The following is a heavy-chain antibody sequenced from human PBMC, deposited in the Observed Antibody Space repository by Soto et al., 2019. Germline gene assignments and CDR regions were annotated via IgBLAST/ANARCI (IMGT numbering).Heavy chain of an antibody. CDR2: INPSGGST. V-gene: IGHV1-46*01. J-gene: IGHJ6*03. D-gene: IGHD3-3*01. CDR1: GYTFTSYY. CDR3: ARHAPYDFWSGPYYYYMDV. Sequence: ASVKVSCKASGYTFTSYYMHWVRQAPGQGLEWMGIINPSGGSTSYAQKFQGRVTMTRDTSTSTVYMELSSLRSEDTAVYYCARHAPYDFWSGPYYYYMDVWGKGPTVTVSS.